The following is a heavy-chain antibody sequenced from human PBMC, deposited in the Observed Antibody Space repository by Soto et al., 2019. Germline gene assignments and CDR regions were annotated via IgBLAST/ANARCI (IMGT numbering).Heavy chain of an antibody. CDR3: ARTIQYSDILTGYYSGPLDY. D-gene: IGHD3-9*01. CDR1: GGSISSSSYY. Sequence: SETLSLTCTVSGGSISSSSYYWGWIRQPPGKGLEWIGSIYYSGSTYYNPSLKSRVTISVDTSKNQFSLKLSSVTAADTAVYYCARTIQYSDILTGYYSGPLDYWGQGTLVPVSS. V-gene: IGHV4-39*01. CDR2: IYYSGST. J-gene: IGHJ4*02.